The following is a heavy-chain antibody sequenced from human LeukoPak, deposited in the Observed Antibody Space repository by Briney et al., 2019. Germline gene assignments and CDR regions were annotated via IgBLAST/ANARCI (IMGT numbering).Heavy chain of an antibody. J-gene: IGHJ4*02. CDR2: IYPGDSDT. Sequence: GESLQISCKGSGYSFTSYWNGRVRQMPGKGLVCMGIIYPGDSDTRYSPSFQGQVTISADKSISTAYLQWSSLKASDNAIYYCARHETGPYFDYWGQGTLVTVSS. CDR1: GYSFTSYW. V-gene: IGHV5-51*01. CDR3: ARHETGPYFDY. D-gene: IGHD1-1*01.